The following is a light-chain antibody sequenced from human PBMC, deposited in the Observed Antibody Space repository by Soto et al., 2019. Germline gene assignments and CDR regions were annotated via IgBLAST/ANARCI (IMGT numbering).Light chain of an antibody. CDR2: GNS. CDR1: SSKIGAGYD. V-gene: IGLV1-40*01. Sequence: QSVLTQPPSVAGAPGQRVTLSCTGSSSKIGAGYDVHWYQQLPGTAPKLPIYGNSNRPSGVPDRFSGSKAGTSASRAITGLQAEDESDDYCPSYESRLGGPAVFGGGTQLTVL. J-gene: IGLJ7*01. CDR3: PSYESRLGGPAV.